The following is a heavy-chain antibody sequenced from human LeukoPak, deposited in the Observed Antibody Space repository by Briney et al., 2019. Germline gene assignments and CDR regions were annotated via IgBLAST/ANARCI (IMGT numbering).Heavy chain of an antibody. CDR3: ARGWRHDY. CDR1: GGSFSGYY. Sequence: SETLSLTCAVYGGSFSGYYWSWIRQPPGKGLEWIGEINHSGSTNYNPSLKSRVTISVDTSKNQFSLKLSSVTAADTAVYYCARGWRHDYWGQGTLVTVSS. CDR2: INHSGST. J-gene: IGHJ4*02. V-gene: IGHV4-34*01. D-gene: IGHD5-12*01.